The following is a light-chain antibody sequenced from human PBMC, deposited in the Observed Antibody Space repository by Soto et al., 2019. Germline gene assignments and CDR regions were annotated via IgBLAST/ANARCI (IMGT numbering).Light chain of an antibody. V-gene: IGKV1-39*01. CDR3: QHTYSIPWT. CDR2: AAS. J-gene: IGKJ1*01. Sequence: DIQMTQSPSSLSASVGDSVTITCRASQSILTYLTWFPQTPGKAPKLLMYAASSLQGGVPSRFSGSGSGTDFTLTISSLQPEDFATYFCQHTYSIPWTFGQGTKVEIK. CDR1: QSILTY.